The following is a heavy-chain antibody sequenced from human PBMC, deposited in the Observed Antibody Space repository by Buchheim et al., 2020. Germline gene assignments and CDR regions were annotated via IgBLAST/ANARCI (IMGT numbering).Heavy chain of an antibody. CDR2: ISYDGSNK. V-gene: IGHV3-30*04. J-gene: IGHJ4*02. Sequence: QVQLVESGGGVVQPGRSLRLSCAASGFTFSSYAMHWVRQAPGKGLEWVAVISYDGSNKYYADSVKGRFNISRHNSKNTLYLQMNSLRAEDTAVYYCASGRNYGDYEDFDYWGQGTL. CDR1: GFTFSSYA. CDR3: ASGRNYGDYEDFDY. D-gene: IGHD4-17*01.